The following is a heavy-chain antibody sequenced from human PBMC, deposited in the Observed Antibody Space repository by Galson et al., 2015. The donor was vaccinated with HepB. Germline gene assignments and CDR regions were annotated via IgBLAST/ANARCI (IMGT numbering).Heavy chain of an antibody. J-gene: IGHJ6*03. V-gene: IGHV3-48*01. CDR3: AREDDSNYYSYYYMDV. CDR1: GFTFSSYS. Sequence: SLRLSCAASGFTFSSYSMNWVRQAPGKGLEWVSYINSRSGPIYYADSVKGRFTISRDNAKNSLFLQMNSLRAEDTAVYYCAREDDSNYYSYYYMDVWGKGTTVTVSS. CDR2: INSRSGPI. D-gene: IGHD2-15*01.